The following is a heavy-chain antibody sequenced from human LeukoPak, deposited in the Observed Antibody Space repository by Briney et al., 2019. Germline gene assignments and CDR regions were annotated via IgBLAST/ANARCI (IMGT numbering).Heavy chain of an antibody. D-gene: IGHD3-10*01. CDR2: IYYSGST. V-gene: IGHV4-59*08. Sequence: PSETLSLTCTVSGGSISSYYWSWIRQPPGKGLEWIGCIYYSGSTNYNPSLKSRVTISVDTSKNQFSLKLSSVTAADTAVYYCASHTYYYGSGLTFDYWGQGTLVTVSS. CDR3: ASHTYYYGSGLTFDY. J-gene: IGHJ4*02. CDR1: GGSISSYY.